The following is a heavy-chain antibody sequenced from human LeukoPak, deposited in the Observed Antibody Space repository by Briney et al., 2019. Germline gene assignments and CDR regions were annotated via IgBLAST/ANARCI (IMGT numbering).Heavy chain of an antibody. CDR1: GFTFSSYG. V-gene: IGHV3-23*01. CDR2: ISGSGGST. D-gene: IGHD2-2*01. CDR3: AKGGYCSSTSCYVDAFDI. Sequence: TGGSLRLSCAASGFTFSSYGMSWVRQAPGKGLEWVSAISGSGGSTYYADSVKGRFTISRDNSKNTLYLQMNSLRAEDTAVYYCAKGGYCSSTSCYVDAFDIWGQGTMVTVSS. J-gene: IGHJ3*02.